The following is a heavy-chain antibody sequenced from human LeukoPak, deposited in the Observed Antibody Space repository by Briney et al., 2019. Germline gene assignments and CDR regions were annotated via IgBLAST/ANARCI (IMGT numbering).Heavy chain of an antibody. Sequence: GGSLRLSCAAFGFTFSSYSMNWVSQAPGKGLEWVSSISSSSSYIYYADSVKGRFTISRDNAKNSLYLQMNSLRAEDTAVYYCARDLMAAGNGMDVWGQGTTVTVSS. D-gene: IGHD6-13*01. V-gene: IGHV3-21*01. CDR3: ARDLMAAGNGMDV. CDR1: GFTFSSYS. J-gene: IGHJ6*02. CDR2: ISSSSSYI.